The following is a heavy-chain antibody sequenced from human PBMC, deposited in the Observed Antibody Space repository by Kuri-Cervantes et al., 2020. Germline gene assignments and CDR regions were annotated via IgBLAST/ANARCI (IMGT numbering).Heavy chain of an antibody. CDR3: ARESGYVWFDP. CDR1: GFTFSSYS. J-gene: IGHJ5*02. D-gene: IGHD3-3*01. V-gene: IGHV3-21*01. Sequence: GESLKISCAASGFTFSSYSMTWVRQAPGKGLEWVSSISSSSDYIYYADSLKGRFTISRDNAKNSLYLQMNSLRAEDTAVYYCARESGYVWFDPWGQGTLVTVSS. CDR2: ISSSSDYI.